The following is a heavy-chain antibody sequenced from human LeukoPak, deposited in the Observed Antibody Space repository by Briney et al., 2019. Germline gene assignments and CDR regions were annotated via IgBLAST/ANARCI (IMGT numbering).Heavy chain of an antibody. CDR2: IDYSGNT. J-gene: IGHJ4*02. Sequence: SETLSLTCTVSGGSISSSYWSWIRQPPGKGLEWIGYIDYSGNTSYNPSLKSRVTISVERSKNQFSLKLSSVTAADTAVYYCARATSYGDYVDYWGQGTLVTVSS. D-gene: IGHD4-17*01. CDR3: ARATSYGDYVDY. V-gene: IGHV4-59*08. CDR1: GGSISSSY.